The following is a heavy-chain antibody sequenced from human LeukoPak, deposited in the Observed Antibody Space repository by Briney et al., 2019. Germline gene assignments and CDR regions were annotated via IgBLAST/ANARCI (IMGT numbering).Heavy chain of an antibody. Sequence: PGRSLRLSCAASGFTFDDYAMHWVRQAPGKGLEWVSGISWNSGNIGYADSVKGRFTISRDNAKNSLYLQMNSLRAGDTALYFCAKGGIHRGYYYYYMDVWGKGTTVTISS. D-gene: IGHD6-13*01. J-gene: IGHJ6*03. CDR1: GFTFDDYA. V-gene: IGHV3-9*01. CDR2: ISWNSGNI. CDR3: AKGGIHRGYYYYYMDV.